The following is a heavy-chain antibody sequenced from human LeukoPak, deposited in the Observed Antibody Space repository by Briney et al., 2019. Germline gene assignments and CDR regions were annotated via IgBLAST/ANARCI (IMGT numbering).Heavy chain of an antibody. CDR3: AKGGEKYNYGHWFDP. J-gene: IGHJ5*02. CDR1: GFSFSSCG. D-gene: IGHD5-18*01. CDR2: ISFDGSNK. V-gene: IGHV3-30*18. Sequence: PGGSLRLSCAAAGFSFSSCGMHWVRQAPGRGLEWVAVISFDGSNKNYADSVKGRFTISRDNSKNTLHLQMNSPRVEDTAVYYCAKGGEKYNYGHWFDPWGQGTLVTVSS.